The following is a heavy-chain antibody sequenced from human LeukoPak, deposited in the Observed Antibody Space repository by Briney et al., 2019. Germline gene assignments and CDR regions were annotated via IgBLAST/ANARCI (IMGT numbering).Heavy chain of an antibody. CDR2: IYYSGST. V-gene: IGHV4-59*01. Sequence: SGTLSLTCTVSGGSISSYHWSWLRQPPGKGLEWIGYIYYSGSTNYNPSLTSRVTISVDTSKNQFSLKLSSVTAADTAVYYCARVDYDSSGYYLGFDYWGQGTLVTVSS. CDR3: ARVDYDSSGYYLGFDY. J-gene: IGHJ4*02. D-gene: IGHD3-22*01. CDR1: GGSISSYH.